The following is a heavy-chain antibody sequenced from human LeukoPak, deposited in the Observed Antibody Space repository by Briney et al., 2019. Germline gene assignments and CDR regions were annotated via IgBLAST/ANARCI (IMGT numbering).Heavy chain of an antibody. CDR2: INPNSGGT. CDR1: GYTFTGYY. D-gene: IGHD3-10*01. V-gene: IGHV1-2*02. J-gene: IGHJ4*02. Sequence: ASVKVSCKASGYTFTGYYMHWVRQAPGQGLEWMGWINPNSGGTNDAQKLQGRVTMTRDTSISTAYMELSRLRSDDTAVYYCASIALGETNIDYWGQGTLVTVSS. CDR3: ASIALGETNIDY.